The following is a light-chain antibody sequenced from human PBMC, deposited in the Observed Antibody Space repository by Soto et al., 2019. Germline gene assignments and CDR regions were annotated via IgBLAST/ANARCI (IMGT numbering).Light chain of an antibody. CDR1: RTLLYSCNNKNY. CDR2: WAS. Sequence: DTVMTQSPDSLAVSLGERATINCKSSRTLLYSCNNKNYVSWYQQKPGQPPKLLIYWASTRESGVPDRFSGSGSGTDFTLTINSLQTEDVAIYYCQQYFSAPFTFGQGTKLEI. CDR3: QQYFSAPFT. V-gene: IGKV4-1*01. J-gene: IGKJ2*01.